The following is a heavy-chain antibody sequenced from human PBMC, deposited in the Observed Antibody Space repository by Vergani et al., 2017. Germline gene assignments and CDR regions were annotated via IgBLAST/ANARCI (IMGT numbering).Heavy chain of an antibody. V-gene: IGHV5-51*03. CDR1: GYNFTNYW. J-gene: IGHJ3*02. CDR3: AMWPYVRTDYPLERDAFDI. CDR2: IYPGDSDT. D-gene: IGHD3-10*02. Sequence: EVQLVQSGAEVKKPGESLKISCKGSGYNFTNYWIAWVRQMPGKGLEWMGIIYPGDSDTRYSPSFRGQVTISAEKSISTAYVQWSSLKASDTAMYYCAMWPYVRTDYPLERDAFDIWGQGTMVTASS.